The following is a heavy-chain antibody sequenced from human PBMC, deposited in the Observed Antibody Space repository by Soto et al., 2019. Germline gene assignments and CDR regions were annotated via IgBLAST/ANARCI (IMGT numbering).Heavy chain of an antibody. CDR3: ARGLLHTNYYYMDV. J-gene: IGHJ6*03. D-gene: IGHD1-1*01. V-gene: IGHV1-2*04. CDR2: INPNSGGT. CDR1: GYTFTGYY. Sequence: GESLKISCKASGYTFTGYYMHWVRQAPGQGLEWMGWINPNSGGTNYAQKFQGWVTMTRDTSISTASMELSRLRSDDTAVYYCARGLLHTNYYYMDVWGKGTTVTVSS.